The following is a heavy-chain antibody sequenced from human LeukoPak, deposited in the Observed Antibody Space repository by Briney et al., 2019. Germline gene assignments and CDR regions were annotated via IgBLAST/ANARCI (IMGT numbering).Heavy chain of an antibody. D-gene: IGHD2-2*02. CDR1: GFTFSSYG. J-gene: IGHJ4*02. CDR2: ISSDGSNK. Sequence: GGSLRLSCAASGFTFSSYGMHWVRQAPGKGLEWVAVISSDGSNKYYADSVKGRFTISRDNSKNTLYLQMNSLRAEDTAVYYCAKDSGYCSSTSCYMNYWGQGTLVTVSS. V-gene: IGHV3-30*18. CDR3: AKDSGYCSSTSCYMNY.